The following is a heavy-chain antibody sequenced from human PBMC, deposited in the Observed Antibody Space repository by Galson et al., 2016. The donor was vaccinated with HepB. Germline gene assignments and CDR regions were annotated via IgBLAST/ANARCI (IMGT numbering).Heavy chain of an antibody. J-gene: IGHJ4*01. CDR3: ARGDTGPDYLDY. CDR1: DFSFDSYA. D-gene: IGHD5-18*01. V-gene: IGHV3-33*01. Sequence: SLRLSCAAFDFSFDSYAMHWVRQAPGKGLEWVALIYYDGNNKYYADSVKGRFTISRDNSKNTLYLQMDSLRVEDTAVYYGARGDTGPDYLDYWGHGTLVTVSS. CDR2: IYYDGNNK.